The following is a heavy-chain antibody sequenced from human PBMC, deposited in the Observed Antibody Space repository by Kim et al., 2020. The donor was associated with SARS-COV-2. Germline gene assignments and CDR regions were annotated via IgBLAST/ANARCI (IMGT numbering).Heavy chain of an antibody. Sequence: YNPSLTIRVTISVDTSKSQFSLKLSSVTAADTAVYYCARDLVGAGNWFDPWGQGTLVTVSS. V-gene: IGHV4-59*01. J-gene: IGHJ5*02. D-gene: IGHD4-17*01. CDR3: ARDLVGAGNWFDP.